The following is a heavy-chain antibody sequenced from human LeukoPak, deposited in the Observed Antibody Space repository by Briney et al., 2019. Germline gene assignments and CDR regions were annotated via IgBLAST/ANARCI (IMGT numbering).Heavy chain of an antibody. V-gene: IGHV1-69*05. CDR3: ARGGSAWLLLGYFDY. CDR1: GGTFSGYA. Sequence: SVKVSCKASGGTFSGYAISWVRQAPGQGLEWMGGIIPIFGTANYAQKFQGRVTITTDESTSTAYMELSSLRSEDTAVYYCARGGSAWLLLGYFDYWGQGTLVTVSS. J-gene: IGHJ4*02. CDR2: IIPIFGTA. D-gene: IGHD3-22*01.